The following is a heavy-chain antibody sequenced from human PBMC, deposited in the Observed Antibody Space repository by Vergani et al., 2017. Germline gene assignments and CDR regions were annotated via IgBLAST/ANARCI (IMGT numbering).Heavy chain of an antibody. D-gene: IGHD6-19*01. CDR3: ARSRVAGKGGY. CDR1: GFTFSSYS. Sequence: DVQLVESGGDLVQPGGSLRLPCAASGFTFSSYSMSWVRQAPGKGLEWISYISTTSDTIYYADSVRGRFTISRDNAKNSLYLEMNSLRVEDTAVYFCARSRVAGKGGYWGQGTRVAVSS. J-gene: IGHJ4*02. CDR2: ISTTSDTI. V-gene: IGHV3-48*01.